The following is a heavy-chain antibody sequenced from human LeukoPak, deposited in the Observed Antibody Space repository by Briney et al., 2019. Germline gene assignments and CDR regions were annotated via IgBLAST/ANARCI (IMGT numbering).Heavy chain of an antibody. CDR3: ARVGGDYGDYYDY. CDR1: GFTVSGNY. D-gene: IGHD4-17*01. V-gene: IGHV3-66*01. J-gene: IGHJ4*02. CDR2: IHRGGNT. Sequence: GGSLRLSCAASGFTVSGNYMSWVRQAPGKGLEWLSVIHRGGNTYYADSVKGRFTISRDNSKNTLYLQMNSLRAEDTAVYYCARVGGDYGDYYDYWGQGTLVTVSS.